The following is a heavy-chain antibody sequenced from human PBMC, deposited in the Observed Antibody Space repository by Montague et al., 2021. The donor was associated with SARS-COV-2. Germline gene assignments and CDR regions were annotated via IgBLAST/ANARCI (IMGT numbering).Heavy chain of an antibody. CDR1: GGSFSGYY. CDR2: INHSGST. CDR3: ARINRRIVGATRFNY. Sequence: SETLSLTCAVYGGSFSGYYWSWIRQPPGKGLEWIGEINHSGSTNYNPSLKSRVTISVDTSKNQFSLKLSSVTAADTAVYYCARINRRIVGATRFNYWGQGTLSPSPQ. D-gene: IGHD1-26*01. J-gene: IGHJ4*02. V-gene: IGHV4-34*01.